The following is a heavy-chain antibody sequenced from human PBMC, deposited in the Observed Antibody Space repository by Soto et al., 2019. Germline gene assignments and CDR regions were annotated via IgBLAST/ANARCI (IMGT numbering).Heavy chain of an antibody. Sequence: ASVKVSCKASGHSFTSSGISWVRQAPGQGLEWLGWISTHNGNTIYAPRFQDRVTLTIQTSTNTAYMDMRSLRDDDTALYSCAREAIIVPYDGYAMWGQGTLVTVSS. CDR3: AREAIIVPYDGYAM. J-gene: IGHJ4*03. CDR2: ISTHNGNT. D-gene: IGHD2-8*01. CDR1: GHSFTSSG. V-gene: IGHV1-18*01.